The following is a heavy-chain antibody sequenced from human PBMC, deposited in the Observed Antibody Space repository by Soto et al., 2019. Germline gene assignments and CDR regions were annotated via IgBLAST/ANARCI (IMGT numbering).Heavy chain of an antibody. CDR3: AKGKVQGVIITYH. CDR1: GFTFSSYA. J-gene: IGHJ5*02. V-gene: IGHV3-23*01. Sequence: EVQLLESGGGLVQPGGSLRLSCAASGFTFSSYAMSWVRQAPGKGLEWVSAISGSGGSTYYADSVKGRFTISRDNSKNTLYLQMYSLRAEDTAVYYCAKGKVQGVIITYHWGQGSLVTVSS. CDR2: ISGSGGST. D-gene: IGHD3-10*01.